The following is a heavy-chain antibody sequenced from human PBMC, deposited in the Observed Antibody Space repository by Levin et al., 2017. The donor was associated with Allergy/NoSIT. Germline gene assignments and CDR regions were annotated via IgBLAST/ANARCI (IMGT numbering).Heavy chain of an antibody. CDR1: GFTFSSYA. J-gene: IGHJ6*04. D-gene: IGHD3-3*01. Sequence: PGESLKISCAASGFTFSSYAMSWVRQAPGKGLEWVSAMSGSGGSTYYADSVRGRFTISRDNSQNTLYLHMNSLRDEDTAVYFCARAYEMDVWGKGTTVTVSS. CDR3: ARAYEMDV. V-gene: IGHV3-23*01. CDR2: MSGSGGST.